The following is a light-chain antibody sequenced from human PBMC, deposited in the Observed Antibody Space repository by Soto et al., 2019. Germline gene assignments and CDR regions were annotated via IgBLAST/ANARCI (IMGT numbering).Light chain of an antibody. Sequence: EIVLTQSPGTLSLSPGERATLSCRASQSVSSNYLAWYQRKPGQAPRLLIYGASSRAIDIPNTFSGSRSGTDFTLTIARLEPEDFAVYYCQQYGSSPPTFGQGTKVEI. CDR2: GAS. J-gene: IGKJ1*01. CDR1: QSVSSNY. V-gene: IGKV3-20*01. CDR3: QQYGSSPPT.